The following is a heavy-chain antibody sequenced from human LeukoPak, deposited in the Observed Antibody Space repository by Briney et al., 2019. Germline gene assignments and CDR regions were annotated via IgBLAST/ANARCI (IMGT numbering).Heavy chain of an antibody. V-gene: IGHV1-69*06. CDR3: ARRVPNDSSGYYYRGQFDP. J-gene: IGHJ5*02. CDR2: IIPIFGTA. Sequence: ASVKVSCKASGGTFSSYAISWVRQAPGQGLEWMGGIIPIFGTANYAQKFQGRVAITADKSTSTAYMELSSLRSEDTAVYYCARRVPNDSSGYYYRGQFDPWGQGTLVTVSS. CDR1: GGTFSSYA. D-gene: IGHD3-22*01.